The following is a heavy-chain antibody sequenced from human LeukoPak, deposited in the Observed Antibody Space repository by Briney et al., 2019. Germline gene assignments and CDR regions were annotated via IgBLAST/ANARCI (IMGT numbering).Heavy chain of an antibody. CDR2: IYTSGST. J-gene: IGHJ4*02. V-gene: IGHV4-4*07. CDR1: GGSISSYY. D-gene: IGHD3-22*01. Sequence: SETLSLTCTVSGGSISSYYWSWIRQPAGKGLEWIGRIYTSGSTYYNPSLNSRVTMSVDTSKNQFSLKLSSVTAADTAVYYCARDAYCYDSSGYYLLDYWGQGTLVTVYS. CDR3: ARDAYCYDSSGYYLLDY.